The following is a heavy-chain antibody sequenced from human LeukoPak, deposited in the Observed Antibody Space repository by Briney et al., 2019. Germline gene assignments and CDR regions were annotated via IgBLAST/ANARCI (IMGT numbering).Heavy chain of an antibody. CDR2: ISWDGGST. CDR3: AKDRFPESYYYYYGMDV. J-gene: IGHJ6*02. V-gene: IGHV3-43*01. Sequence: HPGGSLRLSCAASGFTFDDYTMHWVRQAPGKGLEWVSVISWDGGSTYYADSVKGRFTISRDNSKNSLYLQMNSLRTEDTALYYCAKDRFPESYYYYYGMDVWGQGTTVTVSS. CDR1: GFTFDDYT.